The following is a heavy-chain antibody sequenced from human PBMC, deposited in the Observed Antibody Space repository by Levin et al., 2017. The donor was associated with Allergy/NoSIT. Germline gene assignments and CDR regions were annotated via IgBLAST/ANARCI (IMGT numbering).Heavy chain of an antibody. J-gene: IGHJ6*02. D-gene: IGHD3-22*01. CDR2: ISGYNVNT. CDR3: ARIGDYYYDSSSFYFRNYGMDV. Sequence: GESLKISCKASGYTFTTYGISWVRQAPGQGLEWMGWISGYNVNTNYPQNLQGRVTMTTDISTSTAYMELRSLRSDDTAVYYCARIGDYYYDSSSFYFRNYGMDVWGQGTTVTVSS. V-gene: IGHV1-18*01. CDR1: GYTFTTYG.